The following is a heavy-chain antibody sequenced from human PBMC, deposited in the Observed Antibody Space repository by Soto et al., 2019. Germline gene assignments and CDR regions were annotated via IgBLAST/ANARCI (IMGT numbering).Heavy chain of an antibody. J-gene: IGHJ4*02. D-gene: IGHD6-6*01. CDR2: INHSGST. CDR3: ARRAARPRGGAHFDY. CDR1: GGSFSGYY. V-gene: IGHV4-34*01. Sequence: QVQLQQWGAGLLKPSETLSLTCAVYGGSFSGYYWSWIRQPPGKGLEWIGEINHSGSTNYNPSLKSRVTISVDTSKNQFSLKLSSVTAADTAVYYCARRAARPRGGAHFDYWGQGTLVTVSS.